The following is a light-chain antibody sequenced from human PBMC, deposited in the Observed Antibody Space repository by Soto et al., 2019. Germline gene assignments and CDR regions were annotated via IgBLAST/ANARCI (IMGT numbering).Light chain of an antibody. CDR1: QSVDNY. Sequence: EIVLTQSPDTLSLSPGERATLACRASQSVDNYLAWYQQRPGQAPRLLIYDASNRASGIPARFSGSGSGTDFTLPIRSLEPEDFAFYYCQQRSTGPPLTFGGGTKVEIK. J-gene: IGKJ4*01. CDR3: QQRSTGPPLT. CDR2: DAS. V-gene: IGKV3-11*01.